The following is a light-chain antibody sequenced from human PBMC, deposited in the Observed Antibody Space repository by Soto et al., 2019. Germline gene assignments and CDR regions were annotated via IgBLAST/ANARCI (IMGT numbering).Light chain of an antibody. CDR3: QQYKSFPVT. Sequence: DIQLTQSPSTLSASVGDRVTITCRASQSINSWLAWYQQKPGKVPKFLIYKASSLESGVPSRFSGSGSGTEFTLTISSRQPDDFATYYCQQYKSFPVTFGGGTKVEIK. J-gene: IGKJ4*01. CDR1: QSINSW. V-gene: IGKV1-5*03. CDR2: KAS.